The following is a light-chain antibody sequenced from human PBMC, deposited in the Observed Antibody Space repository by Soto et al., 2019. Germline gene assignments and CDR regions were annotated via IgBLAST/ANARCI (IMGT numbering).Light chain of an antibody. J-gene: IGLJ2*01. CDR3: SSYTSSSTRL. Sequence: QSALTQPASVSGSPGQSITISCTRSSSDVGGFNYVSWYQQHPGKAPKLIIYDVTIRPSGVSNRFSGSKSGNTASLTISGLQAEDEADYYCSSYTSSSTRLFGGGTKLTVL. CDR2: DVT. V-gene: IGLV2-14*01. CDR1: SSDVGGFNY.